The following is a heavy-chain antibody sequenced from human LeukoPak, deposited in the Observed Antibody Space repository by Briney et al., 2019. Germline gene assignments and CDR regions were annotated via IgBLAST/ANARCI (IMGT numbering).Heavy chain of an antibody. CDR1: GGSISSYY. CDR2: IYYSGST. D-gene: IGHD6-13*01. Sequence: SETLSLTCTASGGSISSYYWSWIRQPPGKGLEWIGDIYYSGSTNYNPSLKSRVTISVDTSKNQFSLKLSSVTAADTAVYYCARDVGYSSSWYYASDIWGQGTMVTVSS. J-gene: IGHJ3*02. CDR3: ARDVGYSSSWYYASDI. V-gene: IGHV4-59*01.